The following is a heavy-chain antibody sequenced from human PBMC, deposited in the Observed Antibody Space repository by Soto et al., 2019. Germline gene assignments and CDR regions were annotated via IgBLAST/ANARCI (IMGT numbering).Heavy chain of an antibody. CDR3: ARGPPQYCSGGSCYSFIRFDY. J-gene: IGHJ4*02. CDR2: ISAYNGNT. CDR1: GYTFTSYG. V-gene: IGHV1-18*01. Sequence: ASVKVSCKASGYTFTSYGISWVRQAPGQGLEKMGWISAYNGNTNYARKLQGRVTMTRNTSISTAYLELSSLRSEDTAVYYCARGPPQYCSGGSCYSFIRFDYWGQGTLVTVSS. D-gene: IGHD2-15*01.